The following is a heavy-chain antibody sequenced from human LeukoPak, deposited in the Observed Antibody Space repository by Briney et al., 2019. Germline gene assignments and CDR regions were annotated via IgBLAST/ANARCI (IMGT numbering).Heavy chain of an antibody. CDR2: INPNSGDT. V-gene: IGHV1-2*02. D-gene: IGHD1-26*01. CDR3: ARTLPNYYYGMDV. Sequence: ASVNVSCKASGYTFSVYYMHWVRQAPGQGLEWMGWINPNSGDTNYAQKFQGRVSMTRDTSINTAYMELSRLRSDDTSVYYCARTLPNYYYGMDVWGQGTTVTVSS. J-gene: IGHJ6*02. CDR1: GYTFSVYY.